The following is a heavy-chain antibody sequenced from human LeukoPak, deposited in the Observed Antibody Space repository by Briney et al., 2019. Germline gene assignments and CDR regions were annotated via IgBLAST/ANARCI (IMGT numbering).Heavy chain of an antibody. CDR1: GGSISSRSYY. J-gene: IGHJ4*02. Sequence: SETLSLTCTVSGGSISSRSYYWGWIRQPPGTGLEWIGSIYNSGSTDYNPSLKSRVTISVATSKNQLSLKLNSVTAADTAVYYCAREVGPSYFDYWGQGTLVTVSS. CDR3: AREVGPSYFDY. D-gene: IGHD3-10*01. CDR2: IYNSGST. V-gene: IGHV4-39*07.